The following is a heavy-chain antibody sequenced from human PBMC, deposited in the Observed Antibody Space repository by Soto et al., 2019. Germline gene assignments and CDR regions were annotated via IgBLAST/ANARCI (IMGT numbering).Heavy chain of an antibody. CDR2: IYHSGST. V-gene: IGHV4-30-2*01. CDR3: AGDILDGYSFDY. D-gene: IGHD3-22*01. J-gene: IGHJ4*02. Sequence: QLQLQESGSGLVKPSQTLSLTCTVSGGSISSGGYSWNWIRQPPGKGLAWIGYIYHSGSTAYNPAHRSRVADVVDKSNKLFSLKLCSVTDANSAVYYCAGDILDGYSFDYWGQGNLVRVSS. CDR1: GGSISSGGYS.